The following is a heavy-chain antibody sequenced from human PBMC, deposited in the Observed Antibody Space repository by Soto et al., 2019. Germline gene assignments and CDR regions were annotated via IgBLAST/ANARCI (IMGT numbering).Heavy chain of an antibody. Sequence: ASVKVSCKASGYTFTDSAIHWVRQAPGQSLELLGWIAPGNGNTKYSQKFQGRVTITRDTSATTAYMELSSLRSEDAAVYYCAKGSRMWTPDYWGQGTLVTVSS. D-gene: IGHD2-21*01. V-gene: IGHV1-3*01. CDR3: AKGSRMWTPDY. CDR2: IAPGNGNT. CDR1: GYTFTDSA. J-gene: IGHJ4*02.